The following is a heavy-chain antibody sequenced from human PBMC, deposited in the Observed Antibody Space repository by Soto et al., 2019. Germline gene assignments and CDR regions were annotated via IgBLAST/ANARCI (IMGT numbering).Heavy chain of an antibody. CDR1: GGSFSGYY. V-gene: IGHV4-34*01. Sequence: PSETLSLTCAVYGGSFSGYYWTWIRQPPGTGLEWIGEINHSGSTNYNPSLKSRVTISVDTSKNQFSLKLTSVTAADTAVYYCARDKLPGLLAYWGQGTLVTVSS. CDR2: INHSGST. CDR3: ARDKLPGLLAY. J-gene: IGHJ4*02.